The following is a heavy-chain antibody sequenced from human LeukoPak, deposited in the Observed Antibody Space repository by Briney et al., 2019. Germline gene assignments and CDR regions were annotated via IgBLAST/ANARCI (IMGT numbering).Heavy chain of an antibody. CDR2: IYYSGST. J-gene: IGHJ5*02. CDR3: ARHGFRSNWFDP. Sequence: SETLSLTCSVSAGSISSSSWWSWVLQPPGKGLEWIVSIYYSGSTYYNPSLKSRVTISVDTSKNQFSLKLSSVTAADTAVYYCARHGFRSNWFDPWGQGTLVTVSS. CDR1: AGSISSSSW. V-gene: IGHV4-39*01.